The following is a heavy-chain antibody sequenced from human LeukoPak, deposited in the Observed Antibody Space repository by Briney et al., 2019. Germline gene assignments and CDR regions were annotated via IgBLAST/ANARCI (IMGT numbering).Heavy chain of an antibody. CDR1: GFTFNSHA. D-gene: IGHD6-13*01. Sequence: PGGSLRLSCAASGFTFNSHAMSWVRQAPGEGLEWVSAISGSGGSTYYADSVKGRFTISRDNSKNTLYLQMNGLGAEDTAIYYCAREVASSWYLGWFDPWGQGTLVTVSS. CDR3: AREVASSWYLGWFDP. V-gene: IGHV3-23*01. CDR2: ISGSGGST. J-gene: IGHJ5*02.